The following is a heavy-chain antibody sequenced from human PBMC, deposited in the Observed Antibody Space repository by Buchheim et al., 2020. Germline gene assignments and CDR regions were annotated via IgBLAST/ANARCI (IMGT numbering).Heavy chain of an antibody. Sequence: QVQLQQWGAGLLKPSETLSLTCAVYGGSFSGYYWSWIRQPPGKGLEWIGEINHSGSTNYNPSLKSRVTISVETSKNKFSMKLSSVTAADTAVYYCARDGRYLNWFDPWGQGTL. J-gene: IGHJ5*02. V-gene: IGHV4-34*01. CDR2: INHSGST. D-gene: IGHD3-9*01. CDR1: GGSFSGYY. CDR3: ARDGRYLNWFDP.